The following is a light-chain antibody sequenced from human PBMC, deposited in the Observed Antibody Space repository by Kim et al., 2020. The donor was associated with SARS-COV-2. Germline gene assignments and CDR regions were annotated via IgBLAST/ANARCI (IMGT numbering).Light chain of an antibody. Sequence: NFMLTQPHSVSESPGKTVTISGTRSSGSITSNYVQWHQQRPGSSPTTLIFEDDQRPSGVPDRFSASIDSSSNSASLTISELKTEDEGDYYCQSYDSNIQGVFGGGTQLTVL. V-gene: IGLV6-57*01. CDR2: EDD. J-gene: IGLJ3*02. CDR3: QSYDSNIQGV. CDR1: SGSITSNY.